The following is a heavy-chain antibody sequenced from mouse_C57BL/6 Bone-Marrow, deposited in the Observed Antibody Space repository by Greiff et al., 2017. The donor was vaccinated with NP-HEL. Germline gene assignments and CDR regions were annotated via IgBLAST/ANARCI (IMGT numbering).Heavy chain of an antibody. D-gene: IGHD1-1*01. Sequence: EVHLVESGGGLVKPGGSLKLSCAASGFTFSSYAMSWVRQTPEKRLEWVATISDGGSYTYYPDNVKGRFTISRDNAKNNLYLQMSHLKSEDTAMYYCARRGYGPPMDYWGQGTSVTVSS. CDR1: GFTFSSYA. CDR2: ISDGGSYT. CDR3: ARRGYGPPMDY. V-gene: IGHV5-4*01. J-gene: IGHJ4*01.